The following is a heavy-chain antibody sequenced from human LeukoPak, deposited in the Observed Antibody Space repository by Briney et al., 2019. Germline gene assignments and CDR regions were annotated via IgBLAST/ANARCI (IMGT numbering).Heavy chain of an antibody. CDR1: GYSISSGYY. CDR2: IYHSGST. Sequence: SETLSLTCTVSGYSISSGYYWGWIRQPPGKGLEWIGSIYHSGSTYYNPSLRVTISVDTSKNQFSLKLSSVTAADTAVYYCARHRGYSGFTATFDYWGQGTLVTVSS. J-gene: IGHJ4*02. CDR3: ARHRGYSGFTATFDY. D-gene: IGHD5-12*01. V-gene: IGHV4-38-2*02.